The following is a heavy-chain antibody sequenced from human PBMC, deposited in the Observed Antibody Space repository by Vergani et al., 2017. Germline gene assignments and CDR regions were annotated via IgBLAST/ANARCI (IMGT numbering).Heavy chain of an antibody. D-gene: IGHD6-13*01. J-gene: IGHJ6*02. CDR2: INWNGGST. V-gene: IGHV3-20*04. CDR1: GFTFDDYG. CDR3: AKARRPTSIAAAPDV. Sequence: EVQLVESGGGVVRPGGSLRLSCAASGFTFDDYGMSLVRQAPGKGLQWVSGINWNGGSTGYEDSVKGRFTISRDNAKNSLFLQMNSLRAEDMALYYCAKARRPTSIAAAPDVWGQGTTVTVSS.